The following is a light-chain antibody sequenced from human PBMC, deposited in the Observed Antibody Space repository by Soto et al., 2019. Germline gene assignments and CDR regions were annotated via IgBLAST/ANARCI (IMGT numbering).Light chain of an antibody. J-gene: IGLJ2*01. CDR1: SSDVGGYNY. V-gene: IGLV2-14*01. CDR2: DVS. Sequence: QAVVTQPASVSGSPGQSITISCTGTSSDVGGYNYVSWYQQHPGKAPKLMIYDVSNRPSGVSNRFSGSKSGNTASLIVSGLQAEDEADYYCSSYTSSSTLVVFGGGTKLTVL. CDR3: SSYTSSSTLVV.